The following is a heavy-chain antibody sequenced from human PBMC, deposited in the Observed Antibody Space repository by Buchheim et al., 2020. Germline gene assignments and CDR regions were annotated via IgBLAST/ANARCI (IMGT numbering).Heavy chain of an antibody. CDR2: INPEVSTT. D-gene: IGHD2-15*01. CDR3: AGAPDCGGGSCYGYHYYGLDV. J-gene: IGHJ6*02. V-gene: IGHV3-74*01. Sequence: EVQLVESGGGLVQTGGSLRLSCAASEFTSRRYLVHWVRQSPGKGLVWVSLINPEVSTTTYADSVTGRVTISLDDGKNAVYLPMNSLRAEDTALYYCAGAPDCGGGSCYGYHYYGLDVWGQG. CDR1: EFTSRRYL.